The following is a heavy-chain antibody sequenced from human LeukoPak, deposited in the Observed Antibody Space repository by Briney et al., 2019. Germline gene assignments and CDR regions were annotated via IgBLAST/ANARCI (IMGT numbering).Heavy chain of an antibody. CDR3: ARGNALGLPRNAFDI. D-gene: IGHD1-1*01. CDR2: IIPIFGTA. Sequence: SVKVSCKASGGTFSSYAISWVRQAPGQGLEWMGGIIPIFGTANYAQKFQGRVTITTDESTSTAYMELRSLRSDDTAVYYCARGNALGLPRNAFDIWGQGTMVTVSS. J-gene: IGHJ3*02. CDR1: GGTFSSYA. V-gene: IGHV1-69*05.